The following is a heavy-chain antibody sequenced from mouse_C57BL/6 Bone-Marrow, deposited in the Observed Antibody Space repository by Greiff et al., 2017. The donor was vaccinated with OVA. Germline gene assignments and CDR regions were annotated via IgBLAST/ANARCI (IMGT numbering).Heavy chain of an antibody. J-gene: IGHJ3*01. Sequence: VQLQQSGAELVRPGTSVKVSCKASGYAFTNYLIEWVKQRPGQGLEWIGVINPGSGGTNYNEKFKGKATLTADKSSSTAYMQLSSLTSEDSAVYFCARAAGYYVGFAYWGQGTLVTVSA. V-gene: IGHV1-54*01. D-gene: IGHD2-3*01. CDR1: GYAFTNYL. CDR3: ARAAGYYVGFAY. CDR2: INPGSGGT.